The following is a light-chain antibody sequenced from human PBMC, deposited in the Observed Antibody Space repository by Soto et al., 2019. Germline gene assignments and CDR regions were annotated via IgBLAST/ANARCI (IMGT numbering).Light chain of an antibody. CDR3: QQYDTYTGA. V-gene: IGKV1-5*03. Sequence: DIQMTQSPSTLSASVGDRVTITCRASQSISTWLAWYQQKPGKAPKLLIYKASSSESGVPSRFSGSGFGTEFTLTISNLQPEDSATYYCQQYDTYTGAFGKGTKV. CDR2: KAS. CDR1: QSISTW. J-gene: IGKJ1*01.